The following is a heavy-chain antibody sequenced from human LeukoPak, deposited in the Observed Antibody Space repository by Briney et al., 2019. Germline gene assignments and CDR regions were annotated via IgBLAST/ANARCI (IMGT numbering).Heavy chain of an antibody. D-gene: IGHD3-10*01. CDR3: AREESGSGSYYVNYYYYYMDV. V-gene: IGHV3-23*01. CDR1: GFTFSTYA. CDR2: ISGGGGST. J-gene: IGHJ6*03. Sequence: GGSLRLSCAASGFTFSTYALSWVRQAPGKGLEWVSAISGGGGSTFYADSVKGRFTISRDNAKNSLYLQMNSLRAEDTAVYYCAREESGSGSYYVNYYYYYMDVWGKGTTVTISS.